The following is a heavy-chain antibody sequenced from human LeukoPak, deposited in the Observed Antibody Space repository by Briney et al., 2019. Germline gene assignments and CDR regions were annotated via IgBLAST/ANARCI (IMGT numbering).Heavy chain of an antibody. Sequence: TSETLSLTCAVYGGSFSGYYWSWIRQPPGKGLEWIGEINHSGSTNYNPSLKSRVTISVDTSKNQFSLKLSSVTAADTAVYYCARGGPYYDFWSGYQHNWFDPWGQGTLVTVSS. CDR1: GGSFSGYY. CDR3: ARGGPYYDFWSGYQHNWFDP. V-gene: IGHV4-34*01. J-gene: IGHJ5*02. CDR2: INHSGST. D-gene: IGHD3-3*01.